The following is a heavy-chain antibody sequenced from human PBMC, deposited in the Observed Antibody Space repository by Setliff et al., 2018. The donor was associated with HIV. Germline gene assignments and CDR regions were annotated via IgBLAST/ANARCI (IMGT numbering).Heavy chain of an antibody. CDR3: TREPGGKIDY. CDR1: GFTFGVYA. D-gene: IGHD2-15*01. J-gene: IGHJ4*02. CDR2: IRHKAYGGTA. V-gene: IGHV3-49*04. Sequence: PGESLKISCTTSGFTFGVYAMTWVRQAPGKGLEWVGFIRHKAYGGTAEYDASVKGRFTISRDDSKSITYLQMNGLQTEDTAIYYCTREPGGKIDYWGQGTLVTVSS.